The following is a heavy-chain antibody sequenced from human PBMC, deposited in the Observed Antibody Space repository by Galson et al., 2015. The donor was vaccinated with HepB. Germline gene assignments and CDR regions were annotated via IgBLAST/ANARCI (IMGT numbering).Heavy chain of an antibody. V-gene: IGHV3-43*01. CDR3: AKDIGPPGIAAAGTGQDY. CDR2: ISWDGGST. CDR1: GFTFDDYT. D-gene: IGHD6-13*01. Sequence: SLRLSCAASGFTFDDYTMHWVRQAPGKGLEWVSLISWDGGSTYYADSVKGRFTISRDNSKNSLYLQMNSLRTEDTALYYCAKDIGPPGIAAAGTGQDYWGQGTLVTVSS. J-gene: IGHJ4*02.